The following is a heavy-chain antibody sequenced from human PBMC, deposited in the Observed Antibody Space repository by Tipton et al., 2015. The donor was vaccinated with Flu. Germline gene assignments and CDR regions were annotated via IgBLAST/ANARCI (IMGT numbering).Heavy chain of an antibody. CDR2: IYYTGST. D-gene: IGHD4-11*01. J-gene: IGHJ5*02. Sequence: TLSLTCTVSGGSISSYYWSWIRQPPGKGLEWIGYIYYTGSTNYNPSLKSRVTISVDTSNNQFSLKLSSVTAADTAVYYCARRDYSNYVSQPKNWFDHWGQGILVTVSS. CDR1: GGSISSYY. V-gene: IGHV4-59*01. CDR3: ARRDYSNYVSQPKNWFDH.